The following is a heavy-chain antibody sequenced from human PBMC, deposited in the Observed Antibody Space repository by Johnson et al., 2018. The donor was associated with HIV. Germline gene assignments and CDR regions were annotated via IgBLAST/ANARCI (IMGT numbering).Heavy chain of an antibody. CDR3: AKSRTLAVVQGDAFDI. V-gene: IGHV3-11*01. Sequence: QVQLVESGGGVVRPGGSLRLSCAASGFTFSDYYMSWIRQAPGKGLEWVSYISSSGNTIYYADSVKGRFTISRDNAKNSLYLQMNSLRAEDTALYYCAKSRTLAVVQGDAFDIWGQGTMVTVSS. D-gene: IGHD3-3*01. J-gene: IGHJ3*02. CDR1: GFTFSDYY. CDR2: ISSSGNTI.